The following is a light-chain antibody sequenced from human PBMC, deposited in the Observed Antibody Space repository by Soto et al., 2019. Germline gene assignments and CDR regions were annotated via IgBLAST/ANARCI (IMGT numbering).Light chain of an antibody. CDR3: QSYDSSLSGHV. CDR1: SSSIGAGYD. V-gene: IGLV1-40*01. Sequence: QSALTHPPSVSWAPGHRVTISCTGSSSSIGAGYDVHWYQQLPGTGPKLLIYANNNRPSGVPDRFSGSKSGTSASLAITGLRAEDEADYYCQSYDSSLSGHVFGTGTKVTVL. CDR2: ANN. J-gene: IGLJ1*01.